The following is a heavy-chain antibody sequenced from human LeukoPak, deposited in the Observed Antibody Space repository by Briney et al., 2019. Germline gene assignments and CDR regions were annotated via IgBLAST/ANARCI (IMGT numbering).Heavy chain of an antibody. CDR3: AKGEQGVDY. D-gene: IGHD1/OR15-1a*01. Sequence: GGSLRLSCAASGFTFSSYWMNWARQAPGKGLEWVASINHNGNVNYYVDSVKGRFTISRDNSKNTLYLQMNSLRAEDAAVYYCAKGEQGVDYWGQGTLVTVSS. CDR2: INHNGNVN. J-gene: IGHJ4*02. CDR1: GFTFSSYW. V-gene: IGHV3-7*03.